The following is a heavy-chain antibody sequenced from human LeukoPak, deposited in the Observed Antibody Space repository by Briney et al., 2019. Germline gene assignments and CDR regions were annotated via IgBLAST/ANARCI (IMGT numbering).Heavy chain of an antibody. CDR3: ARIRADSSGYYYKYFDF. CDR2: ISSGGGTI. Sequence: PGGSLRLSCVVSGFTFSIYEMNWVRQAPGKRLEWVSYISSGGGTIYYADSVKGRFTISRDNAKNSLYLQMNSLRAEDTAVYYCARIRADSSGYYYKYFDFWGQGTLVTVSS. J-gene: IGHJ4*02. D-gene: IGHD3-22*01. V-gene: IGHV3-48*03. CDR1: GFTFSIYE.